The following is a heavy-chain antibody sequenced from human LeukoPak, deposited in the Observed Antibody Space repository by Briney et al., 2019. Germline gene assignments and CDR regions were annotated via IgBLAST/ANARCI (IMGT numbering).Heavy chain of an antibody. Sequence: GESLKISCKHSEYSFPNYCIGWVRQMPGKGLEWMGIIYPDDSDTRYSPSFQGLVIISVDKSIRTAYLQWSSLKASDTAMYYCARRGYDSSGYRDAFDIWGQGTMVTVSS. D-gene: IGHD3-22*01. CDR1: EYSFPNYC. J-gene: IGHJ3*02. CDR2: IYPDDSDT. CDR3: ARRGYDSSGYRDAFDI. V-gene: IGHV5-51*01.